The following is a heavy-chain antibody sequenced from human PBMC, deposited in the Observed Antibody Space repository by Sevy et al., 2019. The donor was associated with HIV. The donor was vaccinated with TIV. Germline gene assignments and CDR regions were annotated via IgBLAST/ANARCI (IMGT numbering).Heavy chain of an antibody. Sequence: GSLRLSCAASGFTVSSNYMSWVRQAPGKGLEWVSVIYSGGSTYYADSVKGRFTISRDNSKNTLYLQMNSLRAEDTAVDYCARVRFGLEPDFDYWGQGTLVTVSS. D-gene: IGHD1-1*01. CDR1: GFTVSSNY. CDR3: ARVRFGLEPDFDY. CDR2: IYSGGST. V-gene: IGHV3-53*01. J-gene: IGHJ4*02.